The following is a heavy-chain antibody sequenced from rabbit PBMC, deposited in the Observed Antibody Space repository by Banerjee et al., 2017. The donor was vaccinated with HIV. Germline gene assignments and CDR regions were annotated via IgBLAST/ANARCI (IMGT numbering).Heavy chain of an antibody. Sequence: QEQLVESGGGLVQPGGSLKLTCTASGFSLSSYAMGWVRQAPGKGLEWIGYIDPVFGDTYYASWVNGRFTISSHNAQNTLYLQMTSLTAADTATYFCARGGYGVVGGYGYATFDPWGPGTLVTVS. CDR3: ARGGYGVVGGYGYATFDP. V-gene: IGHV1S47*01. CDR1: GFSLSSYA. J-gene: IGHJ2*01. D-gene: IGHD6-1*01. CDR2: IDPVFGDT.